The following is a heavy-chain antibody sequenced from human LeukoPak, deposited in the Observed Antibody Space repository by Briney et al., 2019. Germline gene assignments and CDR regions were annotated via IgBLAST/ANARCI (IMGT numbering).Heavy chain of an antibody. CDR3: ARVAYCGGDCYSLDYYYMDV. CDR2: ISEDGSTT. D-gene: IGHD2-21*02. Sequence: GGSLRLSCAASGFTFSSYWMHWVRQVPGEGLVWVSRISEDGSTTNYADSVRGRFTISRDNVKNTVYLEMNSLRVEDTAVYYCARVAYCGGDCYSLDYYYMDVWGKGTTVTVSS. V-gene: IGHV3-74*01. J-gene: IGHJ6*03. CDR1: GFTFSSYW.